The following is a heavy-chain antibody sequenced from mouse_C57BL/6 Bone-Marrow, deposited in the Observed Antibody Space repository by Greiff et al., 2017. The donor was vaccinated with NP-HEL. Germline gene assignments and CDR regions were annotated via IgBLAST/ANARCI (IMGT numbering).Heavy chain of an antibody. CDR2: ISSGSSTI. V-gene: IGHV5-17*01. Sequence: EVMLVESGGGLVKPGGSLKLSCAASGFTFSDYGMHWVRQAPEKGLEWVAYISSGSSTIYYADTVKGRFTISRDNAKNTLFLQLTSLRSEDTAVYYCAGRYYDYGFAYWGQGTLVTVSA. D-gene: IGHD2-4*01. CDR3: AGRYYDYGFAY. J-gene: IGHJ3*01. CDR1: GFTFSDYG.